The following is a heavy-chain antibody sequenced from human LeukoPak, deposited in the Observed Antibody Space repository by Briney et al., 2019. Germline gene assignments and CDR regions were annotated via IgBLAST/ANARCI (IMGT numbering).Heavy chain of an antibody. J-gene: IGHJ5*02. CDR1: GYTFTSYY. Sequence: ASVKVSCKASGYTFTSYYMHWVRQAPGQGLEWMGIINPSGGSTSYAQKFQGRVTMTRDTSTSTVYMELSSLRSEDTAVYYCASRVGDGYKLGGWFDPWGQGTLVTVSS. D-gene: IGHD5-24*01. CDR2: INPSGGST. CDR3: ASRVGDGYKLGGWFDP. V-gene: IGHV1-46*03.